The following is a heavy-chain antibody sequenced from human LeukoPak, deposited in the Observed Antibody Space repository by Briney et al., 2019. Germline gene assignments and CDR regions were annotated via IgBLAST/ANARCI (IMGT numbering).Heavy chain of an antibody. D-gene: IGHD3-22*01. CDR1: GFTFSSYG. V-gene: IGHV3-30*18. CDR2: ISYDGSNK. Sequence: PGGSLRLSCAASGFTFSSYGMHWVRQAPGKGLEWVAVISYDGSNKYYADSVKGRFTISRDNSKNTLYLQMNSLRAEDTAVYYCAKGSYYDSSGYLDYWGQGTLVTVSP. J-gene: IGHJ4*02. CDR3: AKGSYYDSSGYLDY.